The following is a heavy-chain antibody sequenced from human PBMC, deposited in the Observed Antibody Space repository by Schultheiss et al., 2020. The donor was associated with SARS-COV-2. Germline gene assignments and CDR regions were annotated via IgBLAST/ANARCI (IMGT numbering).Heavy chain of an antibody. CDR2: IYYSGST. CDR1: GGSISSGGYY. V-gene: IGHV4-31*03. CDR3: ARDGVLRYFDWSRNYYGMDV. J-gene: IGHJ6*02. D-gene: IGHD3-9*01. Sequence: TLSLTCTVSGGSISSGGYYWSWIRQPPGKGLEWIGYIYYSGSTYYNPSLKSRVTISVDTSKNQFSLKLSSVTAADTAVYYCARDGVLRYFDWSRNYYGMDVWGQGTTVTVSS.